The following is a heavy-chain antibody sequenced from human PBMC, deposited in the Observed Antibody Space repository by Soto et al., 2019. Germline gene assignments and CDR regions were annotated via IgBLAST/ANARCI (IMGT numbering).Heavy chain of an antibody. Sequence: GGSLRLSCAASGFTFSSYSMNWVRQAPGKGLEWVSYISSSSTIYYADSVKGRFTISRDNAKNSLYLQMNSLRAEDTAVYYCARDTASTITRPDAFDIWGQGTMVTVSS. CDR3: ARDTASTITRPDAFDI. CDR1: GFTFSSYS. D-gene: IGHD1-20*01. V-gene: IGHV3-48*04. J-gene: IGHJ3*02. CDR2: ISSSSTI.